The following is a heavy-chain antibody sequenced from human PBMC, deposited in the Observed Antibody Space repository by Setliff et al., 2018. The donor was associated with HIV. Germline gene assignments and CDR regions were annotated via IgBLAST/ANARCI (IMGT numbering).Heavy chain of an antibody. D-gene: IGHD1-1*01. CDR1: SESIVSYY. J-gene: IGHJ5*02. CDR2: IHTSGRT. CDR3: SRAAYDAVDWLDP. V-gene: IGHV4-4*08. Sequence: PSETLSLTCAVSSESIVSYYWNWIRQPPGRGLELIGYIHTSGRTKYNPSLKSRLTILVDTSKKQFSLRLTSVTAADTAVYYCSRAAYDAVDWLDPWGQGTLVTVSS.